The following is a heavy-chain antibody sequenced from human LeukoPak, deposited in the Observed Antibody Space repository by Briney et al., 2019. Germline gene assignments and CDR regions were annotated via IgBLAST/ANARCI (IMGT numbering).Heavy chain of an antibody. V-gene: IGHV4-59*01. CDR3: ARADSSGWAIDY. Sequence: PSETLSLTCTVSGGSISSYYWSWIRQPPGKGLEWIGYIYYSGSTNYNPSLKSRVTISVDTSKNQFSLKLSSVTAADTAVYYCARADSSGWAIDYWGQGTLVTVSS. J-gene: IGHJ4*02. D-gene: IGHD6-19*01. CDR2: IYYSGST. CDR1: GGSISSYY.